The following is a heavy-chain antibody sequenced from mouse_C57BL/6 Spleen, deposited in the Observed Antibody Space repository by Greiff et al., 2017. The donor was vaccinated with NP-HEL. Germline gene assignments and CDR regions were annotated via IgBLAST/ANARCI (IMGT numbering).Heavy chain of an antibody. CDR1: GYSITSGYY. CDR3: ARGRTTVGFAY. Sequence: VQLQQSGPGLVKPSQSLSLTCSVTGYSITSGYYWNWIRQFPGNKLEWMGYISYDGSNNYNPSLKNRISITRDTSKNQFFLKLNSVTTEDTATYYCARGRTTVGFAYWGQGTLVTVSA. D-gene: IGHD1-1*01. CDR2: ISYDGSN. V-gene: IGHV3-6*01. J-gene: IGHJ3*01.